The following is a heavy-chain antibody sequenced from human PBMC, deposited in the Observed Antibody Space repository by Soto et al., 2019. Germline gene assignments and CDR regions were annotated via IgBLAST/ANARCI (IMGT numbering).Heavy chain of an antibody. CDR3: STRITVFGLLIPPFDP. V-gene: IGHV4-34*01. CDR2: INHTGGT. D-gene: IGHD3-3*01. J-gene: IGHJ5*02. CDR1: GGSVTGYY. Sequence: SETLSLTGDVYGGSVTGYYWNWIRQPPGKGLEWIGEINHTGGTHYNPSLKSRVTMSVDTSKNQFSLTLSSVTAADTAIYCCSTRITVFGLLIPPFDPWGQATQATVS.